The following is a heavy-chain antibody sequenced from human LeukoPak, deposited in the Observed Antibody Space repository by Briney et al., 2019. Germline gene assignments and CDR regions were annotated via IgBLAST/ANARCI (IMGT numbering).Heavy chain of an antibody. J-gene: IGHJ6*02. Sequence: SQTLSLTCAISGDSVSSNTAAWNWIRQSPSRGLEWLGRTYYTSNWYNDYAVSLKNRISINPDTSKNQFSLQLNSVTPEDTAIYYCARSYSSGWYGMDVWGQGTTVTVSS. CDR3: ARSYSSGWYGMDV. CDR1: GDSVSSNTAA. V-gene: IGHV6-1*01. D-gene: IGHD6-19*01. CDR2: TYYTSNWYN.